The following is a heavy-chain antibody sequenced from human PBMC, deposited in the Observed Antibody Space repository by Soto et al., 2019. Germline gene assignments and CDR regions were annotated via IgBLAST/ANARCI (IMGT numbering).Heavy chain of an antibody. V-gene: IGHV1-69*12. CDR1: GGTFSSYG. J-gene: IGHJ6*02. CDR3: ARGEMAPMNYYYYGMDV. Sequence: QVQLVQSGAEVKKPGSSVKVSCKASGGTFSSYGISWVRQAPGQGLEWMGGSIPIFGTANYAQNFQGRVTITADESTSTAYMELSSLRSEDTAVYYCARGEMAPMNYYYYGMDVWGQGTTVTVSS. CDR2: SIPIFGTA. D-gene: IGHD5-12*01.